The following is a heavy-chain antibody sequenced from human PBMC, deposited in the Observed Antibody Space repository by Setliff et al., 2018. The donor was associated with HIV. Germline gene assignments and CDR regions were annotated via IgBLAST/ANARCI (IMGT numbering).Heavy chain of an antibody. V-gene: IGHV4-38-2*02. Sequence: KSSETLSLTCAVSGYSISSGCYWGWIRQPPGKGLEWIGSIYHSGSTYYNPSLKSRDTISVDTSKNQFSLKLSSVTAADTAVYYCAREDAGAVATPSCFQHWGQGTLVTVSS. CDR2: IYHSGST. CDR3: AREDAGAVATPSCFQH. J-gene: IGHJ1*01. D-gene: IGHD6-19*01. CDR1: GYSISSGCY.